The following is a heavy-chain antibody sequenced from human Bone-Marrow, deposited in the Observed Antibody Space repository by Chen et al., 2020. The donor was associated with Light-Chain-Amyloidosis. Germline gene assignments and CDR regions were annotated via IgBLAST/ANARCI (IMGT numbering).Heavy chain of an antibody. V-gene: IGHV3-11*01. Sequence: QVQLVESGGGLVKPGGSLRLSCAASGFTFSDYYMSWIRQAPGKGLGWVSYISSSGSTIYYADSVKCRFTISRYHAKNSLYLQMNSLRAEDTAVYYCARAVTTGWFDPWGQGTLVTVSS. D-gene: IGHD3-22*01. CDR1: GFTFSDYY. CDR2: ISSSGSTI. J-gene: IGHJ5*02. CDR3: ARAVTTGWFDP.